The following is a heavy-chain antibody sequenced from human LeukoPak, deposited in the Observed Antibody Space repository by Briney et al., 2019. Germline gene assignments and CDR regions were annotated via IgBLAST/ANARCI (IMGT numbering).Heavy chain of an antibody. CDR2: INPNSVGT. Sequence: ASVKVSCKASGYTFTGYYMHWVRQAPGQGLEWMGWINPNSVGTNYAQKFQGRVTMTRDTSISTAYMELSRLRSDDTAVYYCARDRHVVVPAAIGYWGQGTLVTVSS. V-gene: IGHV1-2*02. D-gene: IGHD2-2*01. CDR1: GYTFTGYY. J-gene: IGHJ4*02. CDR3: ARDRHVVVPAAIGY.